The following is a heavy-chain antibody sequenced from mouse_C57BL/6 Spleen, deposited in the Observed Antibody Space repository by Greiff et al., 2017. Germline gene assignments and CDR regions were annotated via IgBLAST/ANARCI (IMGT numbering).Heavy chain of an antibody. CDR3: SGGGYLYFDY. Sequence: EVKLQESGGGLVQPGGSMKLSCVASGFTFSNYWMNWVRQSPEKGLEWVAQIRLKSDNYATHYAESVKGRFTISRDDSKSSVYLQMNNLRAEDTGIYSSSGGGYLYFDYWGQGTTLTVSA. V-gene: IGHV6-3*01. J-gene: IGHJ2*01. CDR1: GFTFSNYW. D-gene: IGHD5-1*01. CDR2: IRLKSDNYAT.